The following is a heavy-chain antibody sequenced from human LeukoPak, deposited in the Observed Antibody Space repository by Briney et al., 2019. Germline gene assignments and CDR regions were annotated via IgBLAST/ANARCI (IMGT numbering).Heavy chain of an antibody. Sequence: GASVKVSCKAAGGTFSNCDVSWVRQAPGQGLEWMGRVIPILGIANYAQRFQGRVTFTADKSTSTAYMELSSLRPEDTPVYYCARAIHRSQQLVRSGNYYYGMDVWGQGTTVTVSS. D-gene: IGHD6-13*01. J-gene: IGHJ6*02. V-gene: IGHV1-69*04. CDR2: VIPILGIA. CDR1: GGTFSNCD. CDR3: ARAIHRSQQLVRSGNYYYGMDV.